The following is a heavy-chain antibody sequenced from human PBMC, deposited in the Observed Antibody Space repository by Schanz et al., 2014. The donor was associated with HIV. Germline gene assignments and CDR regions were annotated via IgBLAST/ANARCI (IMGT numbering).Heavy chain of an antibody. J-gene: IGHJ6*02. CDR2: IIPIFGTA. D-gene: IGHD3-3*02. V-gene: IGHV1-69*12. CDR3: AKSPIFGDVIFYGMDV. Sequence: QVQLVQSGAEVKKPGSSVKVSCKASGGPFSSYAINWVRQAPGQGLEWMGGIIPIFGTANYAQKFQGRVTITADESTSTAYMELNSLRSDDTAVYYCAKSPIFGDVIFYGMDVWGQGTTVTVSS. CDR1: GGPFSSYA.